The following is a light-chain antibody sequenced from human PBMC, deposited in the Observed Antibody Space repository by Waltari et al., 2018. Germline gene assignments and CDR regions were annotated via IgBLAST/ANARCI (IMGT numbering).Light chain of an antibody. CDR1: GSNIGASSY. J-gene: IGLJ3*02. CDR2: GDS. Sequence: QSLLTQPPSVSGAPGQRVTISCTGSGSNIGASSYVHWYQQLPGTAPKLLIFGDSIRPSGVPDRFSASKSASSASLAIAGLQAEDEADYYCQSYDRGLSAWVFGGGTKLIV. CDR3: QSYDRGLSAWV. V-gene: IGLV1-40*01.